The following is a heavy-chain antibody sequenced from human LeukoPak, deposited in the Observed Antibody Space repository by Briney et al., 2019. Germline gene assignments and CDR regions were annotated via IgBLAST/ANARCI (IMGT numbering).Heavy chain of an antibody. D-gene: IGHD4-17*01. Sequence: GGSLRLSCAASGFIFSTYAMTWVRQPPGQGLEWISSISGRTDITYYADSVKGRFTISRDNAKNSVYLQMNSLRNEDTAVYYCARDLTSVPTRWGQGTLVTVSS. CDR1: GFIFSTYA. CDR3: ARDLTSVPTR. V-gene: IGHV3-23*01. CDR2: ISGRTDIT. J-gene: IGHJ4*02.